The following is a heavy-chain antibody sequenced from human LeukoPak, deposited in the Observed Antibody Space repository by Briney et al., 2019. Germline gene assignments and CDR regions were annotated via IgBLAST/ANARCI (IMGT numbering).Heavy chain of an antibody. D-gene: IGHD3-16*02. CDR3: ARLARFEELSPRYYFDN. V-gene: IGHV4-59*08. CDR1: GGSMNYYY. J-gene: IGHJ4*01. CDR2: IYYRGTT. Sequence: SETLSLSCTVSGGSMNYYYWSWIRQPPGQGLEWIGYIYYRGTTNYLPSLKDRVDISIDTSKNQFSLRLYSVTAADTAVYFCARLARFEELSPRYYFDNRGLGTLVTVSS.